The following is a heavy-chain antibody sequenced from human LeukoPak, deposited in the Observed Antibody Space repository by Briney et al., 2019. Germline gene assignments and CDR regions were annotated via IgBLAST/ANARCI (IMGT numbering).Heavy chain of an antibody. D-gene: IGHD2-2*01. CDR2: INWNGGST. V-gene: IGHV3-20*04. CDR1: GFTFDDYG. CDR3: ARVHCSSTSCLGDY. Sequence: GGSLRLSCAASGFTFDDYGMSWVRQAPGKGLEWVSGINWNGGSTGYADSVKGRFTISRDNAKNSLYLQMNSLRAEDTALYYCARVHCSSTSCLGDYWGQGTLVTVSS. J-gene: IGHJ4*02.